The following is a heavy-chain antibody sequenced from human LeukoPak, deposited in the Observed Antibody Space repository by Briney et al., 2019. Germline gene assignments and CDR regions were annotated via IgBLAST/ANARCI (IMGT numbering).Heavy chain of an antibody. Sequence: ASVKVSCKASGGTFSSYAISWVRQAPGQGLEWMGGIIPIFGTANYAQKFQGRVTITTDESTSTAYMELSSLRSEDTAVYYCASLPEAAAFNWFDPWGQGTLVTVSS. CDR2: IIPIFGTA. CDR1: GGTFSSYA. D-gene: IGHD6-13*01. CDR3: ASLPEAAAFNWFDP. V-gene: IGHV1-69*05. J-gene: IGHJ5*02.